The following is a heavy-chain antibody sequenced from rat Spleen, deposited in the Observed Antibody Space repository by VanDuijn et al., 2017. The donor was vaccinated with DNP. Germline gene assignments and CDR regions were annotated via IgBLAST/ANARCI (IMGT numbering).Heavy chain of an antibody. CDR3: TVGMHY. V-gene: IGHV2-19*01. Sequence: QVQLKESGPGLVQPSQTLSLTCTVSGFSLTSYNVHWVRQPPGKSLEWMGRIQSGGNTDYNSDLKSRLSISKDTSKSQVFLKMNSLQTEDTATYFCTVGMHYWGQGVMVTVSS. CDR2: IQSGGNT. J-gene: IGHJ2*01. CDR1: GFSLTSYN. D-gene: IGHD1-1*01.